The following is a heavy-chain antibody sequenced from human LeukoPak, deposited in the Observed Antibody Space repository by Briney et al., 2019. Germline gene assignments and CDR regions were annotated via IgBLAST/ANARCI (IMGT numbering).Heavy chain of an antibody. CDR2: INTRNGNA. Sequence: ASVSVSCKASGYTFTTYEIIWVRHPPGQGLEWMGWINTRNGNANYAHQLQGRVTMTTDTSTSTSYRELASLRFDDTAIYYCARNHLGLGLWGQGTLVTVSS. CDR3: ARNHLGLGL. CDR1: GYTFTTYE. D-gene: IGHD3-16*01. V-gene: IGHV1-18*01. J-gene: IGHJ4*02.